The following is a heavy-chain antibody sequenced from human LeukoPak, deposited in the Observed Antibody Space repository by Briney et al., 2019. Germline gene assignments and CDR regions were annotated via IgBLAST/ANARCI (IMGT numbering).Heavy chain of an antibody. CDR3: ARAYDSSGYNDYSFDY. Sequence: PSETLSLTCTVSGGSINTYYWSWIRQPPGKGLEWIGYIYYSGNTNYNPSLMGRVTISVDTSKNQFSLKLSSVTAADTAVYYCARAYDSSGYNDYSFDYWGQGTLVTVSS. J-gene: IGHJ4*02. CDR1: GGSINTYY. D-gene: IGHD3-22*01. CDR2: IYYSGNT. V-gene: IGHV4-59*12.